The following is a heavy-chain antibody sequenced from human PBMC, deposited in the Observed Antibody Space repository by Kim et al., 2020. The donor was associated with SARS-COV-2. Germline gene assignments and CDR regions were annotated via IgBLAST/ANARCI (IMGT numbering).Heavy chain of an antibody. D-gene: IGHD3-10*01. Sequence: SQKFQGRVTITRDTSASTAYMELSSLRSEDTSVYYCARDLITMVRGAMGYWGQGTLVTVSS. CDR3: ARDLITMVRGAMGY. J-gene: IGHJ4*02. V-gene: IGHV1-3*01.